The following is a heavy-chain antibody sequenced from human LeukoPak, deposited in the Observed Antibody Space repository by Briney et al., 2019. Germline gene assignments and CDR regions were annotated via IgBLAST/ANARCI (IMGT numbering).Heavy chain of an antibody. CDR3: ARDRPFFGYYGSGRFWLGNWFDP. CDR2: IYTSGST. V-gene: IGHV4-4*07. Sequence: SETLSLTCTVSGGSISSYYWSWIRQPAGKGLEWIGRIYTSGSTNYNPSLKSRVTMSVDTSKNQFSLKLSSVTAADTAVYYCARDRPFFGYYGSGRFWLGNWFDPWGQGTLVTVSS. CDR1: GGSISSYY. J-gene: IGHJ5*02. D-gene: IGHD3-10*01.